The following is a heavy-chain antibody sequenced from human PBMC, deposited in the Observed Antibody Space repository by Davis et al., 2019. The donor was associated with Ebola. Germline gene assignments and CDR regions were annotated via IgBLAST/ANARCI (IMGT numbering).Heavy chain of an antibody. D-gene: IGHD3-22*01. CDR3: ARSDDYYDSSGYLYYYYGMDV. CDR1: GFSFSNYG. Sequence: GGSLRLSCTASGFSFSNYGMHWVRQAPGKGLEWVGLISYDGSEKFDADSVKGRFTISRDNAKNSLYLQMNSLRAEDTAVYYCARSDDYYDSSGYLYYYYGMDVWGQGTTVTVSS. V-gene: IGHV3-30*03. J-gene: IGHJ6*02. CDR2: ISYDGSEK.